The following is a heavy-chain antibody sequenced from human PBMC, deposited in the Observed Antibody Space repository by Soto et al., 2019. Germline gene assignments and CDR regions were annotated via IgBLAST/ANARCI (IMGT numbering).Heavy chain of an antibody. J-gene: IGHJ4*02. V-gene: IGHV1-18*01. CDR3: ARDSDILADYYIDF. CDR1: GYTFTSYG. CDR2: ISAYNGNT. Sequence: ASVKVSCKASGYTFTSYGISWVRQAPGQGLEWMGWISAYNGNTNYAQKLQGRVTMTTDTSTSTAYMERRSLRSEDTAVYYCARDSDILADYYIDFWGQGTLVTVSS. D-gene: IGHD3-9*01.